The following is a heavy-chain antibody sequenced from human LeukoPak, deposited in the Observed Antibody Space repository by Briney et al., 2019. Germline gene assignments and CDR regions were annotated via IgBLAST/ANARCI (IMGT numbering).Heavy chain of an antibody. CDR3: ARDRVSGWYYEAAY. CDR2: ISYDGSNK. J-gene: IGHJ4*02. V-gene: IGHV3-30-3*01. CDR1: GFTFSSYA. D-gene: IGHD6-19*01. Sequence: GGSLGLSCAASGFTFSSYAMHWVRQAPGKGLEWVAVISYDGSNKYYADSVKGRFTISRDNSKNTLYLQMNSLRAEDTAVYYCARDRVSGWYYEAAYWGQGTLVTVSS.